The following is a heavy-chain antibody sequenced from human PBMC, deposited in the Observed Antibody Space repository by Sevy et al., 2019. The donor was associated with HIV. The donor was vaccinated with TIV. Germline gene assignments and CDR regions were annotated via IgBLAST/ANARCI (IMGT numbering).Heavy chain of an antibody. CDR3: AAGYCSGGSCYNDAFDI. J-gene: IGHJ3*02. CDR2: IIPIFGTA. CDR1: GGTFSSYA. D-gene: IGHD2-15*01. V-gene: IGHV1-69*13. Sequence: ASVKVSCKASGGTFSSYAISWVRQAPGQGLEWMGGIIPIFGTANYAQKFQGRVTITADESTSTAYMELSSLRSEDTAVYYCAAGYCSGGSCYNDAFDIWGHGTMVTVSS.